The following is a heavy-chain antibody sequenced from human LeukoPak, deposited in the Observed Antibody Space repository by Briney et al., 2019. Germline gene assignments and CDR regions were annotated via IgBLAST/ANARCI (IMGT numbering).Heavy chain of an antibody. D-gene: IGHD3-10*01. CDR2: MNPNSGNT. Sequence: GASVKVSLKAAGSTFTSYDINWVRQATGQGLEWMGWMNPNSGNTGYAQKFQGRVTMTRNTSISTAYMELSSLRSEDTAVYYCARGTAVRGVMKGYYYYYMDVWGKGTTVTVSS. CDR3: ARGTAVRGVMKGYYYYYMDV. CDR1: GSTFTSYD. V-gene: IGHV1-8*01. J-gene: IGHJ6*03.